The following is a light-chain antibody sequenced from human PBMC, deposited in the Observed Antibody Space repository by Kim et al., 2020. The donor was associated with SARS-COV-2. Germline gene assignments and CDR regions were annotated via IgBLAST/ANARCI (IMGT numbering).Light chain of an antibody. J-gene: IGKJ1*01. CDR1: QSINTW. CDR3: QQYDNYST. CDR2: DAT. Sequence: SSSGGERCTITCRASQSINTWLAWYQQRPGKAPNRLIYDATSLRTGVPSRFSGSGSETEFTLTITSLQPDDFATYYCQQYDNYSTFGQGTKVDIK. V-gene: IGKV1-5*01.